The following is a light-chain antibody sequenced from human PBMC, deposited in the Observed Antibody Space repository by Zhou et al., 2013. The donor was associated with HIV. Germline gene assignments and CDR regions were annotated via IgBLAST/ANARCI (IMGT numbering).Light chain of an antibody. CDR1: QSLLHSDGKTY. Sequence: DIVMTQTPLSLSVTPGQPASFSCKSSQSLLHSDGKTYLYWYLQKSGQSPQLLIYEVSSRFSGVPDRFRGSGSGTDFTLKISRVRLRMLGLYCMQSVHLPPSYTFGLGDQTGDQT. CDR3: MQSVHLPPSYT. CDR2: EVS. V-gene: IGKV2-29*03. J-gene: IGKJ2*01.